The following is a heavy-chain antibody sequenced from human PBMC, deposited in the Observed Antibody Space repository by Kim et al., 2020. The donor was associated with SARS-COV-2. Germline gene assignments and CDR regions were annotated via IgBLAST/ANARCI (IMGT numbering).Heavy chain of an antibody. Sequence: ASVKVSCKASGYTFTSYAMHWVRQAPGQRLEWMGWINAGNGNTKYSQKFQGRVTITRDTSASTAYMELSSLRSEDTAVYYCARDRITMVRGVIFYYYGMDVWGQGITVTVSS. J-gene: IGHJ6*02. CDR3: ARDRITMVRGVIFYYYGMDV. CDR1: GYTFTSYA. V-gene: IGHV1-3*01. D-gene: IGHD3-10*01. CDR2: INAGNGNT.